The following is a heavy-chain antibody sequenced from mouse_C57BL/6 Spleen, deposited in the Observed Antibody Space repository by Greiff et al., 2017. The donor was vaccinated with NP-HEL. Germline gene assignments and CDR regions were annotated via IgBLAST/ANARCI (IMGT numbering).Heavy chain of an antibody. J-gene: IGHJ4*01. Sequence: EVQGVESGGGLVQPGGSLKLSCAASGFTFSDYGMAWVRQAPRKGPEWVAFISNLAYSIYYADTVTGRFTISRENAKNTLYLEMSSLRSEDTAMYYCARRNGEYYYAMDYWGQGTSVTVSS. CDR2: ISNLAYSI. V-gene: IGHV5-15*01. CDR3: ARRNGEYYYAMDY. CDR1: GFTFSDYG.